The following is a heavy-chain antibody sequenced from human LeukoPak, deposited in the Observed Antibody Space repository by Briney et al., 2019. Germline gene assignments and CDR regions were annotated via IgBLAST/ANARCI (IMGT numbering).Heavy chain of an antibody. CDR3: ARDSPEDYYDSSGYYSSNAFDT. D-gene: IGHD3-22*01. Sequence: SETLSLTCTVSGGSISSSSYYWGWIRQPPGKGLEWIGSIYYSGSTYYNPSLKSRVTISVDTSKNQFSLKLSSVTAADTAVYYCARDSPEDYYDSSGYYSSNAFDTWGQGTMVTVSS. V-gene: IGHV4-39*07. CDR2: IYYSGST. CDR1: GGSISSSSYY. J-gene: IGHJ3*02.